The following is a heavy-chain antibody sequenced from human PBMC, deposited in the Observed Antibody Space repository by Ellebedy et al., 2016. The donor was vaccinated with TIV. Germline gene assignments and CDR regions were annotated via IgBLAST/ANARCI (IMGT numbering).Heavy chain of an antibody. CDR2: INHSGST. CDR1: GGSFSGYY. J-gene: IGHJ4*02. CDR3: ARGSRLTGTRCSDY. D-gene: IGHD1-7*01. V-gene: IGHV4-34*01. Sequence: SETLSLTXAVYGGSFSGYYWSWIRQPPGKGLEWIGEINHSGSTNYNPPLKSRVIISVDTSKNQFSLHLSSVTAADAAVYFCARGSRLTGTRCSDYWGQGTLVTVSS.